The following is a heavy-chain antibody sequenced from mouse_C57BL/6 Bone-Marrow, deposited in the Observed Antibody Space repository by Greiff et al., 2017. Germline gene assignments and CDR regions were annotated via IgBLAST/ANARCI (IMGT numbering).Heavy chain of an antibody. V-gene: IGHV1-7*01. CDR3: ARGNSSYKY. CDR2: INPSSGYP. Sequence: VQLQQSGAELANPGASVKLSCKASGYTFTSYWMHWVKPRPGKGLEWIGYINPSSGYPKYNQKFKDKATLTADKSSSTAYMQLISLTYEDAAVYYCARGNSSYKYGGQGTLVTISS. J-gene: IGHJ3*01. CDR1: GYTFTSYW. D-gene: IGHD1-1*01.